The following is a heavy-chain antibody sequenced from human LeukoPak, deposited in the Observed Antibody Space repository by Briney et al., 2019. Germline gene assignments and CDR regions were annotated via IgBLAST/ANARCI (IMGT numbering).Heavy chain of an antibody. CDR3: TTFYTRLTDY. Sequence: GGSLILSCAASGFTLNSYWISWVRQAPGKGLEWLANINQDGSEKNYVDSVKGRFTISRDNAKNSLYLQMNSLRAEDTAVYYCTTFYTRLTDYWGQGTLVTVSS. CDR1: GFTLNSYW. D-gene: IGHD2/OR15-2a*01. V-gene: IGHV3-7*05. CDR2: INQDGSEK. J-gene: IGHJ4*02.